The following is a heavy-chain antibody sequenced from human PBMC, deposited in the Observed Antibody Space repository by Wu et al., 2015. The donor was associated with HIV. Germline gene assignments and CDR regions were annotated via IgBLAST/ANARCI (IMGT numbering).Heavy chain of an antibody. CDR1: GYTFTSYY. V-gene: IGHV1-46*01. Sequence: QVQLVQSGAEVKKPGASVKVSCKASGYTFTSYYMHWVRQAPGQGLEWMGIINPSGGSTSYAQKFQGRVTMTRDTSTSTVYMELSSLRSEDTAVYYCARVYCSGGSCDPDYYYYYGMDVWGQGTTVTVSS. CDR2: INPSGGST. D-gene: IGHD2-15*01. J-gene: IGHJ6*02. CDR3: ARVYCSGGSCDPDYYYYYGMDV.